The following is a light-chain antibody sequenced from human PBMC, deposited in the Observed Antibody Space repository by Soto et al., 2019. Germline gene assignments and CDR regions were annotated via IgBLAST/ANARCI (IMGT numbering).Light chain of an antibody. CDR3: QQRSNWPPT. CDR2: GAS. J-gene: IGKJ5*01. Sequence: EIVLTQSPGTLSLSPGERATLSCRASQSVSSYLAWYQQKPGQAPRLLIYGASNRATGIPDRFSGSGSGTDFTLTISSLEPEDFAVYYCQQRSNWPPTFGQGTRLEIK. CDR1: QSVSSY. V-gene: IGKV3-11*01.